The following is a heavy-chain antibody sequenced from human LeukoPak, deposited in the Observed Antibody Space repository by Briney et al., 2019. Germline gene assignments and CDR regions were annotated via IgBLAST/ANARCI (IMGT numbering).Heavy chain of an antibody. CDR3: AKDLVAGSLDY. CDR1: GFTFSSNY. CDR2: ISSSGGST. J-gene: IGHJ4*02. Sequence: PGGSLRLSCAASGFTFSSNYMSWVRQAPGKGLEWVSSISSSGGSTYYADSVRGRFTISRDNSKNTLYLQMNSLRAEDTAIYYCAKDLVAGSLDYWGQGTLVTVSS. D-gene: IGHD3-10*01. V-gene: IGHV3-23*01.